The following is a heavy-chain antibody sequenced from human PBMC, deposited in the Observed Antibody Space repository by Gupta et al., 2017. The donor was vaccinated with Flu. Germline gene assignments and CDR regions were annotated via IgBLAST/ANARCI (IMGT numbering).Heavy chain of an antibody. J-gene: IGHJ3*02. D-gene: IGHD3-16*02. V-gene: IGHV5-51*01. CDR3: AAQVIYGSDDAFDI. CDR1: NYW. CDR2: IYPGDSET. Sequence: NYWIGWVRQMPGKGLEWVGIIYPGDSETRYSPSFEGQVTISADKSITTAYLQWSSLKASDTAMYYCAAQVIYGSDDAFDIWGQGTTVTVSS.